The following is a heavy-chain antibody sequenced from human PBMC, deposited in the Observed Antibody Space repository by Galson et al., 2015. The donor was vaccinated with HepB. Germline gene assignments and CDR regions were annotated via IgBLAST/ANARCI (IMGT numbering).Heavy chain of an antibody. J-gene: IGHJ6*02. CDR1: GFTFSSYA. V-gene: IGHV3-23*01. D-gene: IGHD2-2*01. Sequence: SLRLSCAASGFTFSSYAMSWVRQAPGKGLEWVSAISGSGGSTYYADPVKGRFTISRDNSKNTLYLQMNSLRAEDTAVYYCAKGVVVPAASSYYYYYGMDVWGQGTTVTVSS. CDR3: AKGVVVPAASSYYYYYGMDV. CDR2: ISGSGGST.